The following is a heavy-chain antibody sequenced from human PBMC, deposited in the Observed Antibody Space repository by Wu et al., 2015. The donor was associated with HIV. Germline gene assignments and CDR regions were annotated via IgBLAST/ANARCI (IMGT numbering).Heavy chain of an antibody. CDR2: MNPYSGNP. CDR1: GYIFTSYD. D-gene: IGHD3/OR15-3a*01. CDR3: ARTRNYYFGMDV. J-gene: IGHJ6*02. Sequence: QVQLMQSGAEVKKPGASVKVSCKTSGYIFTSYDINWVRRAPGQGLEWMGWMNPYSGNPGYAQTFQGRVTMTRNVSTNTAYMELGSLRPDDTAEYYCARTRNYYFGMDVWGQGTTVTVSS. V-gene: IGHV1-8*01.